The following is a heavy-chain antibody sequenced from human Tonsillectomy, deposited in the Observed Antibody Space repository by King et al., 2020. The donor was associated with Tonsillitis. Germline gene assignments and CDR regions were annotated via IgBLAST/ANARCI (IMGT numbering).Heavy chain of an antibody. CDR3: AREITVVRGDYYSGMDV. D-gene: IGHD4-23*01. J-gene: IGHJ6*04. CDR1: GFTFSSYA. Sequence: VQLVESGGGVVQPGRSLRLSCAASGFTFSSYAMHWVRQAPGKGLAWVAVISYDGSNKYYEDSVKGRFTISRDNSKNTLYLQMNSLRAEDTAVYYCAREITVVRGDYYSGMDVWGKGTTVTVSS. V-gene: IGHV3-30*14. CDR2: ISYDGSNK.